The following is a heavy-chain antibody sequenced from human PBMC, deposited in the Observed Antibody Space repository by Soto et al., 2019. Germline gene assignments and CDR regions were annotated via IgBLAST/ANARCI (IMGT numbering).Heavy chain of an antibody. Sequence: ASVKVSCKASGGTFNTYAITWVRQAPGQGLEWMGGIIAAFRAANYAQKFQGRVTITADESTSTAYMELSSLRSDDTAVYSCARGGGSYCSGGSCHSGRNYYYDMDVWGQGTTVTVSS. V-gene: IGHV1-69*13. CDR3: ARGGGSYCSGGSCHSGRNYYYDMDV. J-gene: IGHJ6*02. CDR1: GGTFNTYA. D-gene: IGHD2-15*01. CDR2: IIAAFRAA.